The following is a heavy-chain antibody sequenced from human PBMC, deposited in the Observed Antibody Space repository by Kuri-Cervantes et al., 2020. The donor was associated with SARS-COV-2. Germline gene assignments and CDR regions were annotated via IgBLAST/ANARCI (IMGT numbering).Heavy chain of an antibody. CDR2: ISWNSGSI. J-gene: IGHJ6*01. Sequence: SLKISCAASGFTFDDYAMHWVRQAPGKGLEWVSGISWNSGSIGYADSVKGRFTISRDNAKYSLYLQMNSLRAEDTAVYYCAKDLEYSSSHYYGMDVWGQGTMVTGSS. CDR3: AKDLEYSSSHYYGMDV. V-gene: IGHV3-9*01. D-gene: IGHD6-6*01. CDR1: GFTFDDYA.